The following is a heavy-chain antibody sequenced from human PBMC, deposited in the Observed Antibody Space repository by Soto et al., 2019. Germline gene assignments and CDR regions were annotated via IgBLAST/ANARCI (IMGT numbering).Heavy chain of an antibody. Sequence: SETLSLTCAVCGVSFSGYYLIWIRQPPGKGLEWTGEINHSGSTNYNPSLKSRVTISVDTSKNQFSLKLSSVTAADTAVYYCARGVRCSGGSCYIDYYYYYYYMDVWGKGTTVTVSS. CDR2: INHSGST. V-gene: IGHV4-34*01. J-gene: IGHJ6*03. D-gene: IGHD2-15*01. CDR3: ARGVRCSGGSCYIDYYYYYYYMDV. CDR1: GVSFSGYY.